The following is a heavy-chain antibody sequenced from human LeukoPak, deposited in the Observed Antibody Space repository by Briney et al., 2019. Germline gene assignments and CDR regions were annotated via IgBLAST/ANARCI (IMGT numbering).Heavy chain of an antibody. V-gene: IGHV3-21*01. CDR3: ARDYGDSYYFDY. CDR2: ISTSSDFI. D-gene: IGHD4-17*01. J-gene: IGHJ4*02. CDR1: GFTFSSYA. Sequence: GGSLRLSCAASGFTFSSYAMNWVRQAPGKGLEWVSSISTSSDFIYYADSVKGRFTISRDNAKNSLYLQVNSLRAEDTAVYYCARDYGDSYYFDYWGQGTLVTVSS.